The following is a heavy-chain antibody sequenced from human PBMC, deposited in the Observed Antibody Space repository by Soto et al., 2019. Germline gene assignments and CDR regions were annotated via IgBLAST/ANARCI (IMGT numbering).Heavy chain of an antibody. V-gene: IGHV1-2*02. CDR2: INPNSGGT. Sequence: ASVKVSCKASGYTFTGYYMHWVRQAPGQGLEWMGWINPNSGGTNYAQKFQGRVTMTRDTSISTAYMELSRLRSDDTAVYYCAGGRSCWYYYYYYGMDVWGQGTTVTVSS. CDR3: AGGRSCWYYYYYYGMDV. J-gene: IGHJ6*02. D-gene: IGHD6-19*01. CDR1: GYTFTGYY.